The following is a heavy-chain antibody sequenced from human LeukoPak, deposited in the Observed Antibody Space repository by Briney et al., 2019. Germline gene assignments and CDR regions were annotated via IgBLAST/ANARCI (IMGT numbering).Heavy chain of an antibody. CDR3: ARAPMVRGVITNEYYFDY. V-gene: IGHV4-59*08. D-gene: IGHD3-10*01. J-gene: IGHJ4*02. CDR1: GGSISGYY. CDR2: IYYTGST. Sequence: SETLSLTCTVSGGSISGYYWSWIRQPPGKGLEWVGYIYYTGSTNYNPSLKSRVTISIDTSKNLFSLKLSSVTAADTAVYYCARAPMVRGVITNEYYFDYWGQGTLVTVSS.